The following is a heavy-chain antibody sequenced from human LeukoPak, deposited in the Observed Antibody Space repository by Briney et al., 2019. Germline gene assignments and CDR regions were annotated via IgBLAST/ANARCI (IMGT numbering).Heavy chain of an antibody. D-gene: IGHD6-13*01. J-gene: IGHJ3*02. CDR1: GYSFTSYW. Sequence: GEALKISWKGSGYSFTSYWISWGRQMSGKSLEWMGKIDPSEYYNNYSPFFQGHVTISADKSISTAYLQWSSLKASDIAMYYCARRWQPRDPFDIWGQGTLVTVSS. CDR2: IDPSEYYN. V-gene: IGHV5-10-1*01. CDR3: ARRWQPRDPFDI.